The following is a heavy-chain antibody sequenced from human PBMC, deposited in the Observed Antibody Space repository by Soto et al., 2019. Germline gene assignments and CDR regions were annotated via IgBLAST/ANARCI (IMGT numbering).Heavy chain of an antibody. V-gene: IGHV4-61*08. CDR2: IYYSGST. Sequence: SETLSLTCTVSGGSISSGGYSWSWIRQPPGKGLEWIGYIYYSGSTNYNPSLKSRVTISVDTSKNQFSLKLSSVTAADTAVYYCAISRNDFWSGYYPLWGQGTLVTVS. J-gene: IGHJ4*02. CDR3: AISRNDFWSGYYPL. CDR1: GGSISSGGYS. D-gene: IGHD3-3*01.